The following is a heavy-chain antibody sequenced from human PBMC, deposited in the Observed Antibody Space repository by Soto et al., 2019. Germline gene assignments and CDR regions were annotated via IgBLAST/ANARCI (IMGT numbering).Heavy chain of an antibody. V-gene: IGHV3-23*01. CDR1: GFTFSSYA. CDR3: ARARGYSYGLTDNWFDP. J-gene: IGHJ5*02. CDR2: ISGSGGST. D-gene: IGHD5-18*01. Sequence: QPGGSLRLSCAASGFTFSSYAMSWVRQAPGKGLEWVSAISGSGGSTYYADSVKGRFTISRDNSKNTLYLQMNSLRAEDTAVYYCARARGYSYGLTDNWFDPWGQGTLVTVSS.